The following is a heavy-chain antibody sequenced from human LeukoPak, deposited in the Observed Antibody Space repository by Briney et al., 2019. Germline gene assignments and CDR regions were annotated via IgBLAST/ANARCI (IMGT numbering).Heavy chain of an antibody. CDR3: ARDGGYGGNKGAFDI. CDR2: IYYSGST. Sequence: SETLSLTCTVSGGSISSYYWSWIRQPPGKGLEWIGYIYYSGSTNYNPSLKSRVTMSVDTSKNQFSLKLSSVTAADTAVYYCARDGGYGGNKGAFDIWGQGTMVTVSS. V-gene: IGHV4-59*01. D-gene: IGHD4-23*01. J-gene: IGHJ3*02. CDR1: GGSISSYY.